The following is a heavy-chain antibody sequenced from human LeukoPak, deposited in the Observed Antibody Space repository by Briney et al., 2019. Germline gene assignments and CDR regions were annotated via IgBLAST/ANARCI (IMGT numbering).Heavy chain of an antibody. V-gene: IGHV3-30*18. CDR2: IAFDGSNQ. J-gene: IGHJ4*02. CDR1: GFTFITHG. CDR3: AKDLSRGWSLDY. D-gene: IGHD2-15*01. Sequence: HPGRSLRLSCAASGFTFITHGMPWVRQAPGWGLEWVALIAFDGSNQYYADSVKGRFTISRDNSKNTLYLQMNSLRAEDTAVYYCAKDLSRGWSLDYWGQGTLVTVSS.